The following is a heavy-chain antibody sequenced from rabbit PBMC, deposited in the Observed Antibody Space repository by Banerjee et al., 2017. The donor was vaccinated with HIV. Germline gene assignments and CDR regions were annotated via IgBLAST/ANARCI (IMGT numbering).Heavy chain of an antibody. CDR2: IHINSGST. CDR1: GFTISSSYW. V-gene: IGHV1S45*01. Sequence: QEQLEESGGDLVKPEGSLTLTCTASGFTISSSYWICWVRQAPGKGLEWIGCIHINSGSTYYASWAKGRFPISKTSSTTVTLQMTSLTAADTATYFCASGYSDIYFNLWGPGLVTVS. J-gene: IGHJ4*01. D-gene: IGHD1-1*01. CDR3: ASGYSDIYFNL.